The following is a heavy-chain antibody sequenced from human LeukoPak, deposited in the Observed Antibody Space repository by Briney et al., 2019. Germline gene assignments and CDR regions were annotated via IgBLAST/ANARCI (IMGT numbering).Heavy chain of an antibody. CDR1: GYIFSNYG. V-gene: IGHV1-18*01. J-gene: IGHJ5*02. CDR2: ISSVGNT. D-gene: IGHD7-27*01. CDR3: ARDFAWGSGGAPIDDNWLDP. Sequence: ASVKVSCKATGYIFSNYGISWVRQAPGHGLEWMGWISSVGNTNYAPKFQDRATMTTDTSTSTAYMELRSLRFDDTAVYYCARDFAWGSGGAPIDDNWLDPWGQGTLVTVSS.